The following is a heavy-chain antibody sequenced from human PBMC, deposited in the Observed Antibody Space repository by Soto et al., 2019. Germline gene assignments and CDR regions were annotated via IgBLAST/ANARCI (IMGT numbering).Heavy chain of an antibody. Sequence: QPGGSMRLSCAASGFIFSSYTMHWVRQAPGKGLEWVGVITYDGSNQYYADSVKGRFTISRDNSRNMLFLQMNSLRPDDTAVYYCARPPSGSYPEFDYWGQGTLVTVSS. D-gene: IGHD1-26*01. V-gene: IGHV3-30-3*01. J-gene: IGHJ4*02. CDR2: ITYDGSNQ. CDR1: GFIFSSYT. CDR3: ARPPSGSYPEFDY.